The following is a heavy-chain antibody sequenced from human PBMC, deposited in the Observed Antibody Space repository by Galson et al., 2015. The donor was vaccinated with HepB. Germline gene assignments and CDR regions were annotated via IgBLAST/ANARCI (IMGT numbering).Heavy chain of an antibody. J-gene: IGHJ4*02. V-gene: IGHV4-61*08. CDR1: GGSISSGGYY. D-gene: IGHD4-17*01. CDR3: ARDRDTGTGLDY. Sequence: TLSLTCAVYGGSISSGGYYWSWIRQPPGKGMEWIGYIYYSGSTNYNPSLKSLVHISVDTSKNQFSLKLSSVTVADKAVYYCARDRDTGTGLDYWGQGTLVTVSS. CDR2: IYYSGST.